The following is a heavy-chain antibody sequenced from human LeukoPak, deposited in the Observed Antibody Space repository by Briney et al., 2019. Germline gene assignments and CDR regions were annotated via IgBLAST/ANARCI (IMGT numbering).Heavy chain of an antibody. CDR1: GGSISSSSYY. CDR2: IYYSGST. D-gene: IGHD3-10*01. V-gene: IGHV4-39*07. CDR3: ARDVLLWFEGTDDAFDI. Sequence: PSETLSLTCTVSGGSISSSSYYWGWIRQPPGKGLEWIGSIYYSGSTYYNPSLKSRVTISVDTSKNQFSLKLSSVTAADTAVYYCARDVLLWFEGTDDAFDIWGQGTMVTVSS. J-gene: IGHJ3*02.